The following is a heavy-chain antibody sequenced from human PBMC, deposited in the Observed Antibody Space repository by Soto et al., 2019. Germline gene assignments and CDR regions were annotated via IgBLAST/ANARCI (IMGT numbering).Heavy chain of an antibody. CDR1: GGSISSGGYY. CDR2: IYSSGST. Sequence: SETLSLTCTVSGGSISSGGYYWSWIRQHPGKGLEWLGYIYSSGSTYYNPSLKSRVTISVDTSKNQYSLKLRPVTAADTDVYYCARVITMVRGVPDSWGQGTLVTVSS. CDR3: ARVITMVRGVPDS. D-gene: IGHD3-10*01. J-gene: IGHJ4*02. V-gene: IGHV4-31*03.